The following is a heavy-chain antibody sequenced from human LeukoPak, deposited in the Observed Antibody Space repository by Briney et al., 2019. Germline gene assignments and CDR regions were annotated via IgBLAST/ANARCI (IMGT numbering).Heavy chain of an antibody. J-gene: IGHJ4*02. CDR1: GFTVSSNY. CDR3: ARRIATAGSVDY. CDR2: IYSSGST. V-gene: IGHV3-53*01. Sequence: PGGSLRLSCAVSGFTVSSNYMSWVRQAPGKGLEWVSVIYSSGSTYYADSVKGRFTISRDNSKNTLHLQMNTLRAEDTAVYYCARRIATAGSVDYWGQGTLVTVSS. D-gene: IGHD6-13*01.